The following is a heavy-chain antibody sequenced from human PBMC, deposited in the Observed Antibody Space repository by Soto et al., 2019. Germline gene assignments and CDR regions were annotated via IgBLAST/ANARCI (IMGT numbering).Heavy chain of an antibody. CDR1: GFGFNGYD. CDR2: ISTAGDT. D-gene: IGHD3-16*01. Sequence: GGSLRLSCAASGFGFNGYDMHWVRQAPGKNLEWVAAISTAGDTYKLGSVKGRFTISREDAKNSLSLQMNSLRVGDTAVYYCARGGDRFDGMDVWGQGTTVTVSS. J-gene: IGHJ6*02. CDR3: ARGGDRFDGMDV. V-gene: IGHV3-13*01.